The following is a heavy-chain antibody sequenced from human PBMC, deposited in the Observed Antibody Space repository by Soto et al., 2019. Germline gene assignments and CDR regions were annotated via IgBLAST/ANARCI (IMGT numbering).Heavy chain of an antibody. Sequence: EVQLVESGGGLVQPGGSLRLSCAASGFIFRNYWMHWVRQVPGKGLVWVSRIDSDGSGTSYADSVRGRFTISRDNAENTVHLQMNSLRAEDTAVYYCATVFEKWGQGALVNVSS. D-gene: IGHD2-8*01. CDR1: GFIFRNYW. J-gene: IGHJ4*02. V-gene: IGHV3-74*01. CDR3: ATVFEK. CDR2: IDSDGSGT.